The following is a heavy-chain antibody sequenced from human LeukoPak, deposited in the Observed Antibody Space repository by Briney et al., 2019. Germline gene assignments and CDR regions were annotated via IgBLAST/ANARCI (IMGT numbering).Heavy chain of an antibody. D-gene: IGHD3-9*01. CDR2: ISGSGGST. CDR1: GFTFSSYA. J-gene: IGHJ4*02. V-gene: IGHV3-23*01. CDR3: ATSYDILTGFDY. Sequence: PGGSLRLSCAASGFTFSSYAMSWVRHAPGKGLEWVSAISGSGGSTYYADSVKGRFTISRDNSKNTLYLQMNSLRAEDTAVYYCATSYDILTGFDYWGQGTLVTVSS.